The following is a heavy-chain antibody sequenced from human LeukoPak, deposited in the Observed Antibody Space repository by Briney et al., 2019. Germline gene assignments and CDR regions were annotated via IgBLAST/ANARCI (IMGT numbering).Heavy chain of an antibody. CDR2: IYTSGST. D-gene: IGHD2-2*01. Sequence: SETLSLTCAVYGGSFSGYYWSWVRQAPGKGLEWIGRIYTSGSTNYNPSLKSRVTMSVDTSKNQFSLKLSAVTAADTAVYYCARDLRYQPSNYYYYYMDVWGKGTTVTVSS. V-gene: IGHV4-4*07. CDR1: GGSFSGYY. CDR3: ARDLRYQPSNYYYYYMDV. J-gene: IGHJ6*03.